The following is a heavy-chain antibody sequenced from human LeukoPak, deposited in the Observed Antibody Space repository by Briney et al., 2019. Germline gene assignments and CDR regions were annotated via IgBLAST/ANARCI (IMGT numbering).Heavy chain of an antibody. CDR2: IYYSGST. V-gene: IGHV4-59*01. CDR3: ARERAARLLDY. J-gene: IGHJ4*02. CDR1: GGSISSYY. D-gene: IGHD6-6*01. Sequence: SETLSLTCTVSGGSISSYYWSWIRQPPGKGLEWIGYIYYSGSTNYNPSLKGRVTISVDTSKNQFSLKLSSVTAADTAVYYCARERAARLLDYWGQGTLVTVSS.